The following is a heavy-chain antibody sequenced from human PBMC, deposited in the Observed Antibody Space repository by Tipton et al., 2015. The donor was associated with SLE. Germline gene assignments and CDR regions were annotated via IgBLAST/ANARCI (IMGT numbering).Heavy chain of an antibody. V-gene: IGHV5-51*01. J-gene: IGHJ4*02. CDR1: GYNFPTYW. Sequence: QLVQSGAEVKKPGESLKISCKGSGYNFPTYWIGWVRQMPGKGLEWMGIIYPSDSDTTYSPSFQGHVTISVDKSMNTAFLQWSSLKASDTAMYYCARHHYDSSGFDYWGQGTLVTVSS. CDR3: ARHHYDSSGFDY. CDR2: IYPSDSDT. D-gene: IGHD3-22*01.